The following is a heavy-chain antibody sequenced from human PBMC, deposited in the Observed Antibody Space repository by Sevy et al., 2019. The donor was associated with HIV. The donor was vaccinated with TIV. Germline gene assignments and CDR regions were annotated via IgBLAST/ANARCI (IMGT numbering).Heavy chain of an antibody. D-gene: IGHD6-19*01. CDR2: IDNSGRY. CDR3: ARDTSGYSSGWYPYYHYYGIDV. J-gene: IGHJ6*02. CDR1: GDSIIDYY. Sequence: WETLSLTCTVSGDSIIDYYWSWILQPPGKGLEWIGYIDNSGRYNYNPSLKSRVTISGDVSKNQFSLKLSSVTAADTAVHYSARDTSGYSSGWYPYYHYYGIDVWGQGTTVTVSS. V-gene: IGHV4-59*01.